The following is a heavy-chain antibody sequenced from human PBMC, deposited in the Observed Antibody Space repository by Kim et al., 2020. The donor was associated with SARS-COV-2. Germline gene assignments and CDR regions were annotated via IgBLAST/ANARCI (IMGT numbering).Heavy chain of an antibody. V-gene: IGHV1-69*13. CDR3: AREGDSSSWDNGFQH. J-gene: IGHJ1*01. Sequence: SVKVSCKASGGTFSSYAISWVRQAPGQGLEWMGGIIPIFGTANYAQKFQGRVTITADESTSTAYMELSSLRSEDTAVYYCAREGDSSSWDNGFQHWGQGTLVTVSS. CDR2: IIPIFGTA. CDR1: GGTFSSYA. D-gene: IGHD6-13*01.